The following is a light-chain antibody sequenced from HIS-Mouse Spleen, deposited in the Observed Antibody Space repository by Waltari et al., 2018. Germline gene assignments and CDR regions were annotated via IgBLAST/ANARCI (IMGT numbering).Light chain of an antibody. Sequence: SYELTQPPSVSVSPGHTARITCSGDALPKKYAYWYQQQSGQAPMLVIYEDSKRPSGIPERFSGSSSGTMATLTISGAQVEDEADYYCYSTDSSGNHRVFGGGTKLTVL. CDR3: YSTDSSGNHRV. V-gene: IGLV3-10*01. CDR1: ALPKKY. CDR2: EDS. J-gene: IGLJ2*01.